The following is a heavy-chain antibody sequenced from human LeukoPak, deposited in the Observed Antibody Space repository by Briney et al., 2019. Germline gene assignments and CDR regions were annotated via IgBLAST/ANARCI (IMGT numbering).Heavy chain of an antibody. CDR2: MNPNSGNT. CDR3: ARSGAAATLYYYYYYYMDV. V-gene: IGHV1-8*01. CDR1: GYTFTSYD. Sequence: ASVKVSCKASGYTFTSYDINWVRQATGQGLEWMGWMNPNSGNTGYAQKFQGRVTMTRNTSISTAYMELSSLRSEDTAVYYCARSGAAATLYYYYYYYMDVWGKGTTVTISS. D-gene: IGHD2-15*01. J-gene: IGHJ6*03.